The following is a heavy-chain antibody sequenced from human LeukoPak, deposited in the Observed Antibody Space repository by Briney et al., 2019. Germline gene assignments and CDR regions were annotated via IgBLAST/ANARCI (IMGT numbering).Heavy chain of an antibody. CDR2: MRNDGSQI. Sequence: GGSLGLSCVASGFTFSDYDMHWVRQDPGKGLEWVASMRNDGSQIYYADSVKGRFTISRDNSKNTLYLQMNSLRVEDTAIYYCAKDIGRRIFGVAYDAFHVWGQGTMVTVSS. CDR3: AKDIGRRIFGVAYDAFHV. V-gene: IGHV3-30*02. CDR1: GFTFSDYD. D-gene: IGHD3-3*01. J-gene: IGHJ3*01.